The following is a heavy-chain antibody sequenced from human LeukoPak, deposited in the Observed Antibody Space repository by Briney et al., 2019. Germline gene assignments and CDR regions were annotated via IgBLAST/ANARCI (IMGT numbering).Heavy chain of an antibody. D-gene: IGHD3-9*01. V-gene: IGHV4-30-2*01. J-gene: IGHJ4*02. Sequence: SETLSLTCAVSGGSISSGGYSWSWIRQPPGKGLEWIGYIYHSGRTYYNPSLKSRVTISVDRSKNQFSLKLSSVTAADTAVYYCARGTLRYFDWLPDYWGQGTLVTAS. CDR3: ARGTLRYFDWLPDY. CDR2: IYHSGRT. CDR1: GGSISSGGYS.